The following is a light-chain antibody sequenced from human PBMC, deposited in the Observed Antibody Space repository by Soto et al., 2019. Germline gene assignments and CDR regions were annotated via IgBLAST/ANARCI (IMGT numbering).Light chain of an antibody. CDR2: GTS. J-gene: IGKJ4*01. CDR1: QSVYSN. V-gene: IGKV3-15*01. CDR3: QQYNNWPLT. Sequence: EIVMTQSPATLYASAGERATLSCRASQSVYSNLAWYQQKPGQAPRLRIYGTSTRATGIPARFSGSGSGTEFSLTISSLQSEDFAVYYCQQYNNWPLTFGGGTKVESK.